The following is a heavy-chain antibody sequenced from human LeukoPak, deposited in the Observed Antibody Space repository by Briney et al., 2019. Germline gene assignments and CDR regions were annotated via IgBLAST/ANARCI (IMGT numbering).Heavy chain of an antibody. Sequence: TSETLSLTCAVYGGSFSGYYWSWIRQPPGKGLEWIGEINHSGSTNYNPSLKSRVTISVDTSKNQFSLKLSSVTAADTAVYYCARPKWYSSGWYGYWGQGTLVTVSS. CDR3: ARPKWYSSGWYGY. J-gene: IGHJ4*02. CDR2: INHSGST. CDR1: GGSFSGYY. D-gene: IGHD6-19*01. V-gene: IGHV4-34*01.